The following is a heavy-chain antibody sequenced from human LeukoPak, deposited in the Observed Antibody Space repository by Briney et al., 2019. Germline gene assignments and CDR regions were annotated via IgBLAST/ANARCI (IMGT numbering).Heavy chain of an antibody. D-gene: IGHD6-19*01. CDR3: ARGGIAVAIDY. CDR1: GGTFSSYA. J-gene: IGHJ4*02. V-gene: IGHV1-69*13. Sequence: VASVRVSCKASGGTFSSYAISWVRQAPGQGLEWMGGIIPIFGTANYAQKFQGRVTITADESTSTAYMELSSLRSEDTAVYYCARGGIAVAIDYWGQGTLVTVSS. CDR2: IIPIFGTA.